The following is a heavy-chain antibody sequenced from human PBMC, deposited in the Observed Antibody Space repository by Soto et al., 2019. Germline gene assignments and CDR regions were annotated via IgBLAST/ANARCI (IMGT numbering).Heavy chain of an antibody. V-gene: IGHV1-69*13. CDR2: IIPIFGTA. CDR3: AGKRDLDYYYGMDV. CDR1: GGTFSSYA. J-gene: IGHJ6*02. Sequence: GASVKVSCKASGGTFSSYAISWVRQAPVQGLEWMGGIIPIFGTANYAQKFQGRVTITADDSTSTADMQLSSLRTEDTAVYYVAGKRDLDYYYGMDVWGQGTTVTVSS.